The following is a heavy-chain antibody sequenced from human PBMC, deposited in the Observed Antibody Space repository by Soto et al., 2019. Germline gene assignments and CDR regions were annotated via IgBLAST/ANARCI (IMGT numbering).Heavy chain of an antibody. D-gene: IGHD1-26*01. J-gene: IGHJ4*01. V-gene: IGHV6-1*01. Sequence: SQTLSLTCAITGDSVSSNSAGWSWVRQSPSRGLEWLGRTYYRSKWYYEYAVSVRGRITVNPDTSKNQYSLQLNSVTPEDTAVYFCARGEQYSGRIFDYWGQGTLVTVSS. CDR1: GDSVSSNSAG. CDR2: TYYRSKWYY. CDR3: ARGEQYSGRIFDY.